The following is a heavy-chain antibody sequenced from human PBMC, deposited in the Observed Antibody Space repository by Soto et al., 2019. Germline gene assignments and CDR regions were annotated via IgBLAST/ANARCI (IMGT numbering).Heavy chain of an antibody. J-gene: IGHJ4*02. CDR1: GGSFSGYY. V-gene: IGHV4-34*01. Sequence: SETLSLTCAVYGGSFSGYYWSWIRQPPGKGLEWIGEINHSGSTNYNPSLKSRVTISVDTSKNQFSLKLSSVTAADTTVYYCARGNAVDYWGQGTLVTVSS. CDR3: ARGNAVDY. CDR2: INHSGST.